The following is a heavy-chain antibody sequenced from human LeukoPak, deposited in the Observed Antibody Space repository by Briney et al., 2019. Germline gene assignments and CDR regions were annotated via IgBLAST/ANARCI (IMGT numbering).Heavy chain of an antibody. D-gene: IGHD6-19*01. CDR3: ARVASSGWLFFDN. CDR2: IYYTGTT. CDR1: GGSISSYY. J-gene: IGHJ4*02. Sequence: SETLSLTCTVSGGSISSYYWSWIRQPPGKGLEWIGYIYYTGTTNYNPSLKSRVTISVDMSKNQFSLKLSSVTAADTAVYYCARVASSGWLFFDNWGQGTLVTVSS. V-gene: IGHV4-59*01.